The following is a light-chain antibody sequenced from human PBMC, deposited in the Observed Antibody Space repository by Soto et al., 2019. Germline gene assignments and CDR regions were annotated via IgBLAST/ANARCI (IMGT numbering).Light chain of an antibody. V-gene: IGLV3-21*02. CDR2: DDS. CDR1: NIGAKS. CDR3: QVWDSGSTQYV. J-gene: IGLJ1*01. Sequence: YELTQSPSVSVAPGQTATVTCGGRNIGAKSVHWYQQKPGQAPVLVVYDDSVRPSGIPERFSGSNSGNTATLTISRVEVGDEADYYCQVWDSGSTQYVFGAGTKVTVL.